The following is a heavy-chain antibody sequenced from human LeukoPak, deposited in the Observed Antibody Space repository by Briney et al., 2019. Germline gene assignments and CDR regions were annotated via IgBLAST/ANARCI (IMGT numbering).Heavy chain of an antibody. CDR2: IYTSGST. J-gene: IGHJ4*02. Sequence: SETLSLTCTVSGGSISSYYWSWIRQPAGKGLEWIGRIYTSGSTNYNPSLKSRVTISVDTSKNQFSLKLSSVTAADTAVYYCARHLRYRYTGRNLIFDYWGQGTLVTVSS. D-gene: IGHD3-16*02. V-gene: IGHV4-4*07. CDR1: GGSISSYY. CDR3: ARHLRYRYTGRNLIFDY.